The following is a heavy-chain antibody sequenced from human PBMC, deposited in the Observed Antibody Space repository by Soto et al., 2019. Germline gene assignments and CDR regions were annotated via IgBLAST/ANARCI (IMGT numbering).Heavy chain of an antibody. Sequence: QVQLVQSGAEVKKPGSSVKVSCKASGGTFSSYAISWVRQAPGQGLEWMGGIIPIFGTANYAQKFQGRVTITADESTSTAYMELSSVRSMDPAVYYCARHTYYYDSSGFNWFVPWGQGTLVTVSS. J-gene: IGHJ5*02. CDR1: GGTFSSYA. D-gene: IGHD3-22*01. CDR2: IIPIFGTA. CDR3: ARHTYYYDSSGFNWFVP. V-gene: IGHV1-69*01.